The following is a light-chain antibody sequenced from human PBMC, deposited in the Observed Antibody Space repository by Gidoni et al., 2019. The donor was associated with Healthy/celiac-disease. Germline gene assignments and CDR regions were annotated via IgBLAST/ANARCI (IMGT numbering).Light chain of an antibody. CDR2: DDS. J-gene: IGLJ2*01. Sequence: SYVLTQPPSVSVAPGQTARITCGGNNMGSKSVNWYQQKPGQAPVLLVYDDSDRPSGIPERFSGSNSGNPATLTISRVEAGDEADYYCQVWDSSSDHVVFGGGTKLTVL. V-gene: IGLV3-21*02. CDR1: NMGSKS. CDR3: QVWDSSSDHVV.